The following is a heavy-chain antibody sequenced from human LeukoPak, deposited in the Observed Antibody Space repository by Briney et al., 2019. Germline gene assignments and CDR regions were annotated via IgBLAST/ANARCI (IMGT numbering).Heavy chain of an antibody. D-gene: IGHD3-10*01. V-gene: IGHV3-21*01. CDR1: GFTFNTYS. CDR3: ARYYGNYAPLRAFDI. J-gene: IGHJ3*02. Sequence: GGSLRLSCAVSGFTFNTYSMNWVRQAPGKGLEWVASISPSSSYIYYADSVTGRFTISRDNAKNSLYLQMNSLRAEDTAVYYCARYYGNYAPLRAFDIWGQGTMVTVSS. CDR2: ISPSSSYI.